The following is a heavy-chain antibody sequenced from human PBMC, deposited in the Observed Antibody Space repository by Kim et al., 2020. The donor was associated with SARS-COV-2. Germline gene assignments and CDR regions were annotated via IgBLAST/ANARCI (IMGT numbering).Heavy chain of an antibody. J-gene: IGHJ4*02. V-gene: IGHV3-30*01. CDR3: ARGHSGSYYYFDY. Sequence: YDESVEGRFTISRENSKNTLYLQMNSLRAEDTAVYYCARGHSGSYYYFDYWGQGTLVTVSS. D-gene: IGHD1-26*01.